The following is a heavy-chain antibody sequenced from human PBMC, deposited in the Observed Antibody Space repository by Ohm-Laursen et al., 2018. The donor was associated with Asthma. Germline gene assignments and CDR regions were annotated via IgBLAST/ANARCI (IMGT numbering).Heavy chain of an antibody. V-gene: IGHV4-30-4*01. CDR2: IYHRVST. CDR1: GGSIGSDDYY. Sequence: SQTLSLTCPVSGGSIGSDDYYWSWIRQPPGKGLEWIGYIYHRVSTYYSPSLKSRVAISGDTSKNQFSLKLSSGTAADTAVYYCARAQPVYDSSGYYNHWGQGTLVTVSS. CDR3: ARAQPVYDSSGYYNH. D-gene: IGHD3-22*01. J-gene: IGHJ5*02.